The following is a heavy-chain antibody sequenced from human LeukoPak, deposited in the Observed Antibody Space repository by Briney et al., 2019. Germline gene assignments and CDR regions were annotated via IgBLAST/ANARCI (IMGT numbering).Heavy chain of an antibody. CDR1: GGSISSYY. CDR3: ARRAPLAVAGHYFDY. J-gene: IGHJ4*02. V-gene: IGHV4-59*08. Sequence: SETLSLTCTVSGGSISSYYWSWIRQPPGKGLEWIGYIYYSGSTNYNPSLKSRVTISVDTSKNQFSLKLSSVTAADTAVYYCARRAPLAVAGHYFDYWGQGTLVTVSS. D-gene: IGHD6-19*01. CDR2: IYYSGST.